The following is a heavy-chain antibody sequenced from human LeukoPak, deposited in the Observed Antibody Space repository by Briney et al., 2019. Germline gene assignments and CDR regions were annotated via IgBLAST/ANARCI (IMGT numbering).Heavy chain of an antibody. CDR2: FSGSGGST. Sequence: GGSLRLSCAASGFTFSSYAMSWVRQSPGKGLEWVSTFSGSGGSTFYTDSVKGRFTISRDNSKNTLYLQMNSLRAEDTAVYYCAKVLDWPLSHYFEYWGQGTLVTVSS. CDR3: AKVLDWPLSHYFEY. V-gene: IGHV3-23*01. D-gene: IGHD3-9*01. CDR1: GFTFSSYA. J-gene: IGHJ4*02.